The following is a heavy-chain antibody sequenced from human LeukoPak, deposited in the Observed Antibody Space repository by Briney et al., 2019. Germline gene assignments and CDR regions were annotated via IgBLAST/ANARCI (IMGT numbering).Heavy chain of an antibody. CDR2: IRYDGSNK. D-gene: IGHD2-2*01. V-gene: IGHV3-30*02. CDR1: GFTFSSYG. Sequence: PGGSLRLSCAASGFTFSSYGMHWVRQAPAQGLEWVAFIRYDGSNKYYADSVKGRFTISRDNSKNTLYLQMNSLRAEDTAVYYCAKRGGWCCSSTSCYPPYYYYMDVWGKRTTVTVSS. CDR3: AKRGGWCCSSTSCYPPYYYYMDV. J-gene: IGHJ6*03.